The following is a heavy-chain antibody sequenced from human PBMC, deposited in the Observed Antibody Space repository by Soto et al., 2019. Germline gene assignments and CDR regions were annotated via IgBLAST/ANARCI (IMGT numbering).Heavy chain of an antibody. Sequence: GGSLRLSCAPSGFTFRAYGMHWVRQAPGKGLEWVAVISYDGKNEYYADSVKGRFSISRDSSKNTLYLQMNSLRAEDTAVYYCAKDLVAFTTGRRSPFGSWGQGTLVTDSS. CDR2: ISYDGKNE. D-gene: IGHD1-1*01. J-gene: IGHJ4*02. V-gene: IGHV3-30*18. CDR1: GFTFRAYG. CDR3: AKDLVAFTTGRRSPFGS.